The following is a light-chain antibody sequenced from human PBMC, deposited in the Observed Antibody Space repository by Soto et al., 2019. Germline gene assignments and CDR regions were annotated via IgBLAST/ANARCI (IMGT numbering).Light chain of an antibody. CDR3: QQYRMSPNT. CDR2: GAS. Sequence: ETLPRHSPSPLTFSPSQTSTLSPRPSQRVDDSHLGWYQLRPGQAPRLLIYGASTRATGIPDRFSGSGSGTDFSLTIRGLKPEDFAVYYCQQYRMSPNTFGQGTRLEIK. V-gene: IGKV3-20*01. CDR1: QRVDDSH. J-gene: IGKJ5*01.